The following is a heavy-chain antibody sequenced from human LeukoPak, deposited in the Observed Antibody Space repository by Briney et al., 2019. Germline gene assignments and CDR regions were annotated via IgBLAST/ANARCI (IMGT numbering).Heavy chain of an antibody. CDR3: ARTSGSFAGYFDF. D-gene: IGHD1-26*01. Sequence: PGGSLRLSCAASGFTVISNYMYWVRQTPGKGLECISVIYSGGRTYYADSVKGRFTISRDNSKNMLFLQMNSLRTEDTALYYCARTSGSFAGYFDFWAREPWSPSPQ. J-gene: IGHJ4*02. V-gene: IGHV3-66*02. CDR2: IYSGGRT. CDR1: GFTVISNY.